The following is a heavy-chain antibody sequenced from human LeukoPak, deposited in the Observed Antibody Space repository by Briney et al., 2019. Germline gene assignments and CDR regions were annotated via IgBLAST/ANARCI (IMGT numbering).Heavy chain of an antibody. D-gene: IGHD3-22*01. Sequence: GRSLRLSCAASGFTFSSYAMHWVRQAPGKGLEWVAVISYDGSNKYYADSVKGRFTISRDNSKNTLYLQMNSLRAEDTAVYYCAREHRNALNYYEAEYFDYWGQGTLVTVSS. CDR3: AREHRNALNYYEAEYFDY. V-gene: IGHV3-30*14. J-gene: IGHJ4*02. CDR2: ISYDGSNK. CDR1: GFTFSSYA.